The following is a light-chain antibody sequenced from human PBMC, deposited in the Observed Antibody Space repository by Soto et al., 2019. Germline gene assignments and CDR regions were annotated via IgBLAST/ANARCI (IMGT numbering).Light chain of an antibody. V-gene: IGKV3-20*01. Sequence: EIVLTQSPGTLSLSPGERATLSCRASQSVSSSYLAWYQQKPGQAPRLLIYGASSRSTGIPDRFSGSESGTDFTLTISRLEPEDFAVYYYQQYGSSPQTFGQETKVEIK. J-gene: IGKJ1*01. CDR1: QSVSSSY. CDR2: GAS. CDR3: QQYGSSPQT.